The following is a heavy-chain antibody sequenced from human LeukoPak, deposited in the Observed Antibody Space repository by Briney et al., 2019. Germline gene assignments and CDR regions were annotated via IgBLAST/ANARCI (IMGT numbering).Heavy chain of an antibody. J-gene: IGHJ4*02. V-gene: IGHV3-7*01. CDR1: GFTFSSYS. Sequence: GGSLRLSCAASGFTFSSYSMNWVRQAPGKGLEWVANIKQDGSEKYYVDSVKGRFTISRDNAKNSLYLQMNSLRAEDTAVYYCARSPDYDYVWGSYRTTDYFDYWGQGTLVTVSS. CDR2: IKQDGSEK. D-gene: IGHD3-16*02. CDR3: ARSPDYDYVWGSYRTTDYFDY.